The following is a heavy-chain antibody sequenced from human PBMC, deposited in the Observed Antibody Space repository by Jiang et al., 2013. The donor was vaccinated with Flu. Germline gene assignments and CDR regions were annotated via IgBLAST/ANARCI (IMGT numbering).Heavy chain of an antibody. CDR3: ARDYPRGRPWVPPCGAFDI. V-gene: IGHV1-2*02. CDR1: GYTFTGYY. J-gene: IGHJ3*02. CDR2: INPNSGGT. D-gene: IGHD1-1*01. Sequence: QLVESGAEVKKPGASVKVSCKASGYTFTGYYMHWVRQAPGQGLEWMGWINPNSGGTNYAQKFQGRVTMTRDTSISTAYMELSRLRSDDTAVYYCARDYPRGRPWVPPCGAFDIWGQGTMVTVSS.